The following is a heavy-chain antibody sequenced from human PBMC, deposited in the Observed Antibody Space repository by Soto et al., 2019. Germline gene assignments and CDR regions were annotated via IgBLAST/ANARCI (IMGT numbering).Heavy chain of an antibody. CDR2: FDPEDGET. CDR3: ATLNPYSSSPAGWFDP. D-gene: IGHD6-6*01. Sequence: AASVKVSCKVSGYTLTELSMHWVRQAPGKGLEWMGGFDPEDGETIYAQKFQGRVTMTEDASTDTAYMELSSLRSEDTAVYYCATLNPYSSSPAGWFDPWGQGTLVTVSS. CDR1: GYTLTELS. J-gene: IGHJ5*02. V-gene: IGHV1-24*01.